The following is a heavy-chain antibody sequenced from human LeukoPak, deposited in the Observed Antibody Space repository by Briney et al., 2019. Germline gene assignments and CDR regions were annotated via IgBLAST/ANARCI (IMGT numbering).Heavy chain of an antibody. CDR3: ARGPKGFFDY. CDR1: GFTFSSYS. CDR2: ISSSSSYT. Sequence: GGSLRLSCAASGFTFSSYSMNWVRQAPGKGLEWVSSISSSSSYTYYADSVKGRFTISRDNARNSLYLQMNSLRAEDTAVYYCARGPKGFFDYWGQGTLVTVSS. V-gene: IGHV3-21*01. J-gene: IGHJ4*02.